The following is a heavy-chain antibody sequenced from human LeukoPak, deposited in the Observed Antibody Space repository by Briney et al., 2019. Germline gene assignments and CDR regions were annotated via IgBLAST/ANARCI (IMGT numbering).Heavy chain of an antibody. CDR2: ISYDGSNK. CDR1: VFTFSSYG. CDR3: AAYCGGDCYGGLDY. D-gene: IGHD2-21*02. Sequence: GGSLRLSCAASVFTFSSYGMHCVRQAPGKGLEWVAVISYDGSNKYYADSVKGRFTISRDNSKNTLYLQMNSLRAEDTAVYYCAAYCGGDCYGGLDYWGQGTLVTVSS. J-gene: IGHJ4*02. V-gene: IGHV3-30*03.